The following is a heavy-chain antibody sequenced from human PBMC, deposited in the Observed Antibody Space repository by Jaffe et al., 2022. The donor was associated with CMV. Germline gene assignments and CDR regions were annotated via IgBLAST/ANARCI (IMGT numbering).Heavy chain of an antibody. J-gene: IGHJ5*02. CDR3: ARVLSWGIQLYRGWFDP. V-gene: IGHV1-69*09. D-gene: IGHD5-18*01. CDR2: IIPILGIA. Sequence: QVQLVQSGAEVKKPGSSVKVSCKASGGTFSSYAISWVRQAPGQGLEWMGRIIPILGIANYAQKFQGRVTITADKSTSTAYMELSSLRSEDTAVYYCARVLSWGIQLYRGWFDPWGQGTLVTVSS. CDR1: GGTFSSYA.